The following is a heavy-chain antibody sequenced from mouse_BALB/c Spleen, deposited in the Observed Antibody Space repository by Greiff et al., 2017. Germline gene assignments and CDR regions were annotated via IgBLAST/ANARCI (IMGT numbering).Heavy chain of an antibody. Sequence: QVQLKESGPELVKPGASVRISCKASGYTFTSYYIHWVKQRPGQGLEWIGWIYPGNVNTKYNEKFKGKATLTADKSSSTAYMQLSSLTSEDSAVYYCAREGAANFDYWGQGTTLTVSA. CDR3: AREGAANFDY. V-gene: IGHV1S56*01. CDR2: IYPGNVNT. J-gene: IGHJ2*01. CDR1: GYTFTSYY.